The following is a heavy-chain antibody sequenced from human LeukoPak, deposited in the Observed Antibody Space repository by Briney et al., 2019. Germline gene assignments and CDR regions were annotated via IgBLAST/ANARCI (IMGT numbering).Heavy chain of an antibody. J-gene: IGHJ4*02. V-gene: IGHV5-51*01. CDR3: ARASSTHYFDY. CDR1: GHSFTSYW. Sequence: GDSLKISCKGSGHSFTSYWIGWVRQMPGKGLEWMGIIYPGDSDTRYSPSFQGQVTISADKSISTAYLQWSSLKASDTAMYYCARASSTHYFDYWGQGTLVTVSS. D-gene: IGHD2-2*01. CDR2: IYPGDSDT.